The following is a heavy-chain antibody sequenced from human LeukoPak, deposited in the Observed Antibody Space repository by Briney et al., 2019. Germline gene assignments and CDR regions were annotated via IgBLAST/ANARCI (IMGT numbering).Heavy chain of an antibody. CDR3: VVGGHLDH. Sequence: GGSLRLSCAASGFSFSTFWMSWARQAPGKGLEWVANIKPDGSERYYVDSVKGRFTISRDNAENSLYLQMNSLGVEDTAIYYCVVGGHLDHWGPGTLVTVSS. CDR2: IKPDGSER. V-gene: IGHV3-7*01. J-gene: IGHJ4*02. CDR1: GFSFSTFW. D-gene: IGHD1-26*01.